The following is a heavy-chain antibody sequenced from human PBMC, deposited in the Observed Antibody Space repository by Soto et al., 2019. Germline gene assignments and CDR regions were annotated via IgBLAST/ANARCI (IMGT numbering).Heavy chain of an antibody. J-gene: IGHJ5*02. Sequence: XSVKVSCKASGCTFTSYYMHWVRQAPGQGLQSMXWINPXRSGPTYAPKXXGWVTMTXXTSISTAYMELSRMRSDDTAVYYCARADTGFDPWGQGTLVTV. CDR1: GCTFTSYY. CDR2: INPXRSGP. CDR3: ARADTGFDP. V-gene: IGHV1-2*04. D-gene: IGHD5-18*01.